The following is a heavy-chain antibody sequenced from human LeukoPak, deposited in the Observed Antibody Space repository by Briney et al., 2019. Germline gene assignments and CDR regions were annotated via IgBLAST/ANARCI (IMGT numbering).Heavy chain of an antibody. D-gene: IGHD5-24*01. CDR1: GYTFTSYD. J-gene: IGHJ4*02. CDR2: MNPNSGNT. V-gene: IGHV1-8*01. Sequence: GASVKVSCKASGYTFTSYDINWVRQATGQGLEWMGWMNPNSGNTGYAQKFQGRVTMTRNTSISTAYMELSSLRSEDTAVYYCARRRDGYNYVGTDYWGQGTLVTVSS. CDR3: ARRRDGYNYVGTDY.